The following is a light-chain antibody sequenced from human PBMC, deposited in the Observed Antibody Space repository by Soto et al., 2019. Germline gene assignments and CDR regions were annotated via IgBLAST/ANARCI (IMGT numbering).Light chain of an antibody. Sequence: EMVLTQSQGTLPLSPGERATLSCRASLSVASNYVAWYQQKPGQAPRLLIYAASGRATGIPDRFSGSGSGTDFTLTISRLEPEDFAVYYCQQYGSAPWTFGQGTKVEIK. J-gene: IGKJ1*01. CDR3: QQYGSAPWT. CDR1: LSVASNY. V-gene: IGKV3-20*01. CDR2: AAS.